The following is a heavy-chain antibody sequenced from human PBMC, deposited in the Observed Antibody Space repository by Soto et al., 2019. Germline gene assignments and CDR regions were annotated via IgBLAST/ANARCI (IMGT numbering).Heavy chain of an antibody. V-gene: IGHV3-23*01. CDR1: GFTFSSYA. Sequence: GSLRLSCAASGFTFSSYAMSWVRQAPGKGLEWVSAISGSGGSTYYADSVKGRFTISRDNSKNTLYLQMNSLRAEDTAVYYCANPYPFYDFWSGYYTGPIDYWGQGTLVTVSS. CDR3: ANPYPFYDFWSGYYTGPIDY. D-gene: IGHD3-3*01. J-gene: IGHJ4*02. CDR2: ISGSGGST.